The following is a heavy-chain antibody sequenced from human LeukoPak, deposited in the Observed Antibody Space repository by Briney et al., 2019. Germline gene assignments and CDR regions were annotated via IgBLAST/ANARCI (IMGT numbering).Heavy chain of an antibody. CDR1: GFTFSSYG. J-gene: IGHJ4*02. Sequence: GESLKISCAESGFTFSSYGMHWVRQAPGKGLEWVAVIWYDGSNKYYADSVKGRFTISRDNSKNTLYLQMNSLRAEDTAVYYCARDDGSYGVDYWGQGTLVTVSS. CDR3: ARDDGSYGVDY. V-gene: IGHV3-33*01. CDR2: IWYDGSNK. D-gene: IGHD1-26*01.